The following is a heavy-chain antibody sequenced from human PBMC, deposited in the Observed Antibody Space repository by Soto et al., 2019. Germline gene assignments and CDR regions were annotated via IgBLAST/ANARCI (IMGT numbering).Heavy chain of an antibody. CDR3: ARGGTSGWLKGAYDV. V-gene: IGHV1-69*01. J-gene: IGHJ3*01. CDR2: IIPMFGIP. D-gene: IGHD6-19*01. CDR1: GGTLNKHA. Sequence: QVQLVQSGAEVKKPGSSVRASCRASGGTLNKHAITWVRRAPGLGLEWLGGIIPMFGIPNYPQKFQGRVTITADDSTNTSHMELNSLTSDDTAVYYCARGGTSGWLKGAYDVWGQGTMVTVSS.